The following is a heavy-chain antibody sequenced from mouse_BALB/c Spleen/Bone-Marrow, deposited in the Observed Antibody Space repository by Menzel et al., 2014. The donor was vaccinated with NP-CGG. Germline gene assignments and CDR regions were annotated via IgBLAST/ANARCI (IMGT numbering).Heavy chain of an antibody. CDR3: AFYYGNYGDY. J-gene: IGHJ2*01. V-gene: IGHV1-69*01. Sequence: VQLQQSGAELVMPGASVKMSCKASGYTFTDYWMHWVKQRPGQGLEWIGAIDTSDSYTSYNQKFKGKATLTVDESSSAASMQLSSLTSEDSAVYYCAFYYGNYGDYWGQGTTLTVSS. CDR1: GYTFTDYW. D-gene: IGHD2-1*01. CDR2: IDTSDSYT.